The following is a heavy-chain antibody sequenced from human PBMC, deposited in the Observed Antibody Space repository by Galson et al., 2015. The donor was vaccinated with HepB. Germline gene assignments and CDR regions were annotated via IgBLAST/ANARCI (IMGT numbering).Heavy chain of an antibody. V-gene: IGHV1-18*01. CDR3: ARDPQYDFWSDAFDI. J-gene: IGHJ3*02. CDR2: ISAYNGNT. CDR1: GYTFTSYG. D-gene: IGHD3-3*01. Sequence: SVKVSCMASGYTFTSYGISWVRQAPGQGLEWMGWISAYNGNTNYAQKLQGRVTMTTDTSTSTAYMELRSLRSDDTAVYYCARDPQYDFWSDAFDIRGQGTMVTVSS.